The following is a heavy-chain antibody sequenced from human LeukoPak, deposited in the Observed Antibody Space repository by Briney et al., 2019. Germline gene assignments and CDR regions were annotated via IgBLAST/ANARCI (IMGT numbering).Heavy chain of an antibody. CDR2: ISDSGDYT. CDR3: AKDTSIGKYCTSGVCSPFDY. CDR1: GFTFSSYA. J-gene: IGHJ4*02. V-gene: IGHV3-23*01. Sequence: QPGGSLRLSCAASGFTFSSYAMSWVRQAPGKGLEWVSAISDSGDYTYYADSVKGRFTISRDNSKNTLYLHVNSLRAEDTAVYYCAKDTSIGKYCTSGVCSPFDYWGQGTLVTVSS. D-gene: IGHD2-8*01.